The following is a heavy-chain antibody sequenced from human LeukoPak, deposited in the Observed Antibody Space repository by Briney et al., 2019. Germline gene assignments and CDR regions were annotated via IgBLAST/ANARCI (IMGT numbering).Heavy chain of an antibody. Sequence: GSLRLSCAASGFTVSNAWMNWVRQAPGKGLEWIGTIYYSGSTYHNPSLKSRVTISVDTSKSQFSLKLSSVTAADTAVYYCARDFWSDYSYFDYWGQGTLVTVSS. CDR2: IYYSGST. J-gene: IGHJ4*02. CDR1: GFTVSNAW. CDR3: ARDFWSDYSYFDY. D-gene: IGHD3-3*01. V-gene: IGHV4-4*02.